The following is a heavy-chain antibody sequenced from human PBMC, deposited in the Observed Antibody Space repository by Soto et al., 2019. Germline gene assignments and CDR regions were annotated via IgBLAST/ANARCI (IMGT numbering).Heavy chain of an antibody. CDR3: AKDHGRSGVYLDY. V-gene: IGHV3-30*18. J-gene: IGHJ4*02. D-gene: IGHD1-26*01. CDR2: ISYDGSNK. Sequence: QVQLVESGGGVVQPGRSLRLSCAASGFTFSSYGMHWVRQAPGKGLEWVAVISYDGSNKYYADSVKGRFTISRDNSKNTLYLQMNSLRAEDTAVYYCAKDHGRSGVYLDYWGQGTLVTVSS. CDR1: GFTFSSYG.